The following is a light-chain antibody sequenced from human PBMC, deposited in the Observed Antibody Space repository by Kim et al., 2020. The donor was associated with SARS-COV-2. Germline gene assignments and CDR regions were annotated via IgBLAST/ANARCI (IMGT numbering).Light chain of an antibody. J-gene: IGKJ4*01. CDR2: VAS. V-gene: IGKV3-15*01. Sequence: PGEISPLSCRASQSVSTNLSVCQQKPGQAPRPLIYVASNRATGIPARFSGSGSGTEFTLTISSLQSEDFGVYYCQQYNNWPPELTFGGGTKVDI. CDR1: QSVSTN. CDR3: QQYNNWPPELT.